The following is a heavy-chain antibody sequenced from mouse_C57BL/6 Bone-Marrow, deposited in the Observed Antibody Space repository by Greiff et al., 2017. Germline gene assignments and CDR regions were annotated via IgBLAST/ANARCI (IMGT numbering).Heavy chain of an antibody. CDR1: GFTFSSYA. Sequence: EVMLVESGEGLVKPGGSLKLSCAASGFTFSSYAMSWVRQTPEKRLEWVAYISSGGDYIYYADTVKGRFTISRDNARNTLYLQMSSLKSEDTAMYYCTRLILRYYAMDYWGQGTSVTVSS. J-gene: IGHJ4*01. V-gene: IGHV5-9-1*02. CDR2: ISSGGDYI. CDR3: TRLILRYYAMDY. D-gene: IGHD1-1*01.